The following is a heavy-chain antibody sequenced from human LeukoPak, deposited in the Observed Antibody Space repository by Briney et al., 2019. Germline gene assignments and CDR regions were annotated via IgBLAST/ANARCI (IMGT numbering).Heavy chain of an antibody. CDR1: GFTFSSYA. J-gene: IGHJ4*02. CDR3: AKITPWYYYGSGSYEDY. Sequence: GGSLRLSCAASGFTFSSYAMSWVRQAPGKGLEWVSAISGSGGTTYYADSVKGRFTISRDNSKNTLYLQMNSLRAEDTAVYYCAKITPWYYYGSGSYEDYWGQGTLVTVSS. D-gene: IGHD3-10*01. V-gene: IGHV3-23*01. CDR2: ISGSGGTT.